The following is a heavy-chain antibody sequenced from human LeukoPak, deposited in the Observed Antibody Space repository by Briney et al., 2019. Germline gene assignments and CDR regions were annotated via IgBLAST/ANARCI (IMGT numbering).Heavy chain of an antibody. D-gene: IGHD5-12*01. CDR3: ARTRGYDGWFEP. Sequence: SETLSLTCTVSGGSLSSYYWSWVRQPPGKGLEWVGYIYYSGSTNYNPSLKSRVTISVDTSKNQFSLKLSSVTAADTAVYYCARTRGYDGWFEPWGQGTLVTVSS. CDR1: GGSLSSYY. J-gene: IGHJ5*02. V-gene: IGHV4-59*08. CDR2: IYYSGST.